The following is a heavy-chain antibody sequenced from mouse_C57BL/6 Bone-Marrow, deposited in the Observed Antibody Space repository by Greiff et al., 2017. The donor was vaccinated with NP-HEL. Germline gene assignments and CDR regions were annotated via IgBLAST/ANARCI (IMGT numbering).Heavy chain of an antibody. J-gene: IGHJ1*03. D-gene: IGHD2-1*01. CDR2: IRNKANGYTT. CDR1: GFTFTDYY. Sequence: DVMLVESGGGLVQPGGSLSLSCAASGFTFTDYYMSWVRQPPGKALEWLGFIRNKANGYTTEYSASVKGRFTISRDNSQSILYLQMNALRAEDSATYYCARSPYGNHWYFDVWGTGTTVTVSS. V-gene: IGHV7-3*01. CDR3: ARSPYGNHWYFDV.